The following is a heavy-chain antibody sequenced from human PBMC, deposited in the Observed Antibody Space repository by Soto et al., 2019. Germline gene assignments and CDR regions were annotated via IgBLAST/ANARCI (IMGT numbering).Heavy chain of an antibody. CDR1: GGSISSSSYY. J-gene: IGHJ4*02. Sequence: QSQTLSLTCTVSGGSISSSSYYWGWIRQPPGKGLEWIGSIYYSGSTYYNPSLKSRVTISVDTSKNQFSLKLSSVTAADTAVYYCARQIVVVPAAIDYWGQGTLVTVSS. CDR3: ARQIVVVPAAIDY. V-gene: IGHV4-39*01. CDR2: IYYSGST. D-gene: IGHD2-2*02.